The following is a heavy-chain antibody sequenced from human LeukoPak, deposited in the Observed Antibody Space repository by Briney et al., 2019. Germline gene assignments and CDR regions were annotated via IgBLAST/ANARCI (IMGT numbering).Heavy chain of an antibody. CDR2: ISLSGST. CDR3: VRSLGPGPGWSFDV. Sequence: SETLSLTCTVSGVSVTDYYWTWVRQPAGKGLEWIGRISLSGSTDYNPSLQSRVTMSVDTSKNQFSLTLWSVTAADTAKYSCVRSLGPGPGWSFDVWGRGTLMTVAS. D-gene: IGHD3-16*01. V-gene: IGHV4-4*07. J-gene: IGHJ2*01. CDR1: GVSVTDYY.